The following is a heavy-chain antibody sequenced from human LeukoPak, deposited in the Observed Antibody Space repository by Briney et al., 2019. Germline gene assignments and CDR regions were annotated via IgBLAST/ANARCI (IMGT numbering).Heavy chain of an antibody. V-gene: IGHV1-18*01. J-gene: IGHJ6*03. CDR2: VSVFNDDT. CDR3: ARGHGYYYYMDV. Sequence: EASVKVSCKASGYRFTRYGISWVRQAPGQGPEWVGWVSVFNDDTKYAQKFQGRVTVTTDTSTDTAYMELSSLKSEDTAVYYCARGHGYYYYMDVWGGGTTVTVSS. CDR1: GYRFTRYG.